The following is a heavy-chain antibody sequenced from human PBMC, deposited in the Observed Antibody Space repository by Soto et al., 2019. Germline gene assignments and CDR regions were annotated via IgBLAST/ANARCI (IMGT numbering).Heavy chain of an antibody. Sequence: QVQLVQSGAEVKKPGSSVKVFCKASGGTFSSYTISWVRQAPGQGLEWMGRIIPILGIANYAQKFQGRVTITADKSTSTAYMELSSLRSEDTAVYYCARDGGYSSSHEYFQHWGQGTLVTVSS. D-gene: IGHD6-13*01. CDR3: ARDGGYSSSHEYFQH. J-gene: IGHJ1*01. CDR2: IIPILGIA. V-gene: IGHV1-69*08. CDR1: GGTFSSYT.